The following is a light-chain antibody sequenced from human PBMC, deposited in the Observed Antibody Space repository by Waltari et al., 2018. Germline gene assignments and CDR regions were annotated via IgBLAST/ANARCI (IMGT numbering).Light chain of an antibody. CDR1: QNVNTN. V-gene: IGKV3-15*01. Sequence: EILLTQSPATLSVSPGERATLSCRASQNVNTNVAWYQQKPGQAPRLLIYGASTRHTGIPDRFTGSGSGTDFTLTIGTLQSEDFAVYYCQQYNKWPPISFGQGTRLEIK. CDR2: GAS. J-gene: IGKJ5*01. CDR3: QQYNKWPPIS.